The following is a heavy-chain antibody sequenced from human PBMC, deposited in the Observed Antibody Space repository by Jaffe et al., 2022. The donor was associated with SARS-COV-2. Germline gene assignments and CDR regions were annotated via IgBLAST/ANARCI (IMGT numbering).Heavy chain of an antibody. Sequence: EVQLVESGGGLVQRGGSLRLSCAASGFIFSNYWMSWVRQAPGKGLEWVANIKQDGSEKYYADSVKGRFTISRDNAKNSLYLQMNSLRAEDTSVYFCARDVWGDSRDTWGQGTLVTVSS. D-gene: IGHD3-22*01. CDR3: ARDVWGDSRDT. CDR2: IKQDGSEK. J-gene: IGHJ5*02. CDR1: GFIFSNYW. V-gene: IGHV3-7*01.